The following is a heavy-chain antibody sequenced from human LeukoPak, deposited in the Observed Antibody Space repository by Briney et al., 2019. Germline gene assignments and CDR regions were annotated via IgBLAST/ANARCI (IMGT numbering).Heavy chain of an antibody. V-gene: IGHV3-23*01. CDR1: GFILSSYA. CDR2: ISGSGRST. J-gene: IGHJ4*02. Sequence: GGSLRLSCAASGFILSSYAMTWVRQAPGKGLEWVSGISGSGRSTYYADSVKGRFTISRDNSKNTVYLQMNSLRAEDTAVYYCARGPSGYHNTGGQGTLVTVSS. D-gene: IGHD3-22*01. CDR3: ARGPSGYHNT.